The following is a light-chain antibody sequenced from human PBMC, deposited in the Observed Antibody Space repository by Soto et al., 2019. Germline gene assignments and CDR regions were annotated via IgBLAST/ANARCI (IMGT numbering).Light chain of an antibody. CDR1: VGL. J-gene: IGLJ1*01. CDR2: DDT. Sequence: QPVLTQPAPVAGSPGQSITISCTGTVGLVSWYQQHPGKVPKLFIYDDTKRPSGVSSRFSGSKSGNTASLTISGLQTEDEADYYCCLYVGSRTYVFGTGTKVTVL. CDR3: CLYVGSRTYV. V-gene: IGLV2-23*01.